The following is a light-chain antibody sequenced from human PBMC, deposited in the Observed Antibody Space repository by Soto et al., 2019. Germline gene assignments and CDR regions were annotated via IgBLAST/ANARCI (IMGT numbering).Light chain of an antibody. CDR1: QNIDNY. Sequence: IQMTQSHSSLSASVGDRVTITCQASQNIDNYLNWYQQKPGKAPNLLIYDASSLKTGVPSRFSGSGSGTDFTFTINSLQPEDFATYYCQQYDHVQVTFGQGTRLEIK. J-gene: IGKJ5*01. CDR3: QQYDHVQVT. V-gene: IGKV1-33*01. CDR2: DAS.